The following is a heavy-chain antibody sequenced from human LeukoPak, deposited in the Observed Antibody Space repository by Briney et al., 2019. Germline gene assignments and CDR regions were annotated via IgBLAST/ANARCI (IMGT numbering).Heavy chain of an antibody. CDR3: ASCDGLTTNFDY. J-gene: IGHJ4*02. Sequence: SETLSLTCTVSGGSVSSGSYYWSWIRQPPGKGLEWIGYIYYSGSTNYNPSLKSRVTISVDTSKNQFSLKLSSVTAADTAVYYCASCDGLTTNFDYWGQGTLVTVSS. CDR2: IYYSGST. V-gene: IGHV4-61*01. CDR1: GGSVSSGSYY. D-gene: IGHD4-11*01.